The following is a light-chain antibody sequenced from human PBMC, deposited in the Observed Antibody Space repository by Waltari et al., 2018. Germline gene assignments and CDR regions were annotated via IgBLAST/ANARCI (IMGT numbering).Light chain of an antibody. CDR2: DAS. V-gene: IGKV1-12*01. CDR3: QQVNSFPRT. CDR1: QAISSR. J-gene: IGKJ1*01. Sequence: DIQMTQSPSSVSASVGDRVTLTCRASQAISSRLAWYQQKPGKAPKLLIFDASSLHTGVPSRFSGSGSGTDFTLTIRSLQPEDFATYYCQQVNSFPRTF.